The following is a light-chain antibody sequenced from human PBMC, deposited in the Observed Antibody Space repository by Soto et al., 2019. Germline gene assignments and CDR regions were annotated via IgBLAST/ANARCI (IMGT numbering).Light chain of an antibody. V-gene: IGKV3-11*01. J-gene: IGKJ5*01. CDR1: QSVGGH. CDR2: DAS. Sequence: EIVLTQSPATLSLSPGERATLYCRASQSVGGHLAWYQQKPGQAPRLLIYDASDRATGIPARFSGSGSETDFTLTISSLEPDDFAVYYCQQRNNWPPSITFGPGTPLAI. CDR3: QQRNNWPPSIT.